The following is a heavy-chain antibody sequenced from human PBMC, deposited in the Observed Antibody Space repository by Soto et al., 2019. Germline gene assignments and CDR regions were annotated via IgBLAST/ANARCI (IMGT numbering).Heavy chain of an antibody. D-gene: IGHD6-13*01. CDR3: AKDIRLRAAAGFIPPDY. J-gene: IGHJ4*02. CDR1: GFTCDDYA. Sequence: GGSLRLSCGASGFTCDDYAMHWVRQAPGKGLEWVSGISWNSGSIGYADSVKGRFTISRDNAKNSLYLQMNSLRAEDTALYYCAKDIRLRAAAGFIPPDYWGQGTLVTVSS. V-gene: IGHV3-9*01. CDR2: ISWNSGSI.